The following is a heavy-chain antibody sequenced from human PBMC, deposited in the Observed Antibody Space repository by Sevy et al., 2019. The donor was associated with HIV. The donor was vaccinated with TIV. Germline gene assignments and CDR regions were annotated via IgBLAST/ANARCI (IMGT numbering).Heavy chain of an antibody. CDR1: GYTFTGYY. J-gene: IGHJ4*02. Sequence: ASVKVSCKASGYTFTGYYMHWVRQAPGQGLEWMGRINPNSGGTNYAQKFQGRVTMTRDTSISTAYMELSRLRSDDTAVYYCARDSAFLLEWLXLDXWGQGTLVTVSS. V-gene: IGHV1-2*06. CDR3: ARDSAFLLEWLXLDX. CDR2: INPNSGGT. D-gene: IGHD3-3*01.